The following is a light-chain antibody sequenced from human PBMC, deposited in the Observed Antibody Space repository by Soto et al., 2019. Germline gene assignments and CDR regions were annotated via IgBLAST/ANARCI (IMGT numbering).Light chain of an antibody. V-gene: IGKV1-5*03. CDR2: KAS. J-gene: IGKJ1*01. CDR1: QSISSW. CDR3: QQYNSYST. Sequence: DIQMTQSPSPLSASVGDRVTITCRASQSISSWLAWYQQKPGKAPKLLLYKASSLESGIPSRFSGSGSGAAFTGNTSSLHPDDFATDYCQQYNSYSTFGHGTKVDIK.